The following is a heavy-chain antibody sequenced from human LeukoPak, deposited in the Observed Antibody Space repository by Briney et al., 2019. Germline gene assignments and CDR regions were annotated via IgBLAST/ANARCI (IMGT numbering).Heavy chain of an antibody. CDR2: ISSSSYT. CDR1: GFTFSDYY. Sequence: GGSLRLSCAASGFTFSDYYMSWIRQAPGKGLEWISYISSSSYTSYADSVKGRFTISRDNAKTSLYLQMNSLRADDTAVYYCARMVVAGAYWYFDLWGRGTLVTVFS. J-gene: IGHJ2*01. CDR3: ARMVVAGAYWYFDL. D-gene: IGHD6-19*01. V-gene: IGHV3-11*03.